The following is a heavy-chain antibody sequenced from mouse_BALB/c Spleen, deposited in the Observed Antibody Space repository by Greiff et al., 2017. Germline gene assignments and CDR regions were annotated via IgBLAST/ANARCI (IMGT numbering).Heavy chain of an antibody. D-gene: IGHD2-14*01. Sequence: ESGPGLVKPSQSLSLTCTVTGYSITSDYAWNWIRQFPGNKLEWMGYISYSGSTSYNPSLKSRISITRDTSKNQFFLQLNSVTTEDTATYYCARYRYDGAWFAYWGQGTLVTVSA. CDR1: GYSITSDYA. J-gene: IGHJ3*01. V-gene: IGHV3-2*02. CDR2: ISYSGST. CDR3: ARYRYDGAWFAY.